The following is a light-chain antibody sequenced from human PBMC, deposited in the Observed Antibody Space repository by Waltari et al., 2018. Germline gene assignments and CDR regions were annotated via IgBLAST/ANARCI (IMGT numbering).Light chain of an antibody. CDR2: GHY. V-gene: IGLV1-44*01. Sequence: QSVLTQPPSASGTPGQRVTISCSGSSSNIGRNSVNWYQQLPGTAPKLLVYGHYQGPSVVPDRVSCSKSGTSASLAISGLQSQDEADDYCAEWDDSLNGVVFGGGTKLTV. CDR1: SSNIGRNS. CDR3: AEWDDSLNGVV. J-gene: IGLJ2*01.